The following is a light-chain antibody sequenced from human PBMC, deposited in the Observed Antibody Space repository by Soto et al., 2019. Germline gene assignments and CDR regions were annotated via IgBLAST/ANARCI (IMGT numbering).Light chain of an antibody. CDR1: QSISSG. J-gene: IGKJ3*01. CDR2: KAS. V-gene: IGKV1-5*03. CDR3: QQLNNYPRT. Sequence: DIQMTQSHSSLSSSVGDRVTITCRASQSISSGLAWYQQKPGKAPKLLTYKASTLKSGVPSRFSGSGSGTDFTLTISSLQPEDFATYYCQQLNNYPRTFGPGTKVDIK.